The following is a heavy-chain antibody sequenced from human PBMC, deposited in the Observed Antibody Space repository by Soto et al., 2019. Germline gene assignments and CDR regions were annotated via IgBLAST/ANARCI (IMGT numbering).Heavy chain of an antibody. V-gene: IGHV3-23*01. D-gene: IGHD3-22*01. J-gene: IGHJ4*02. CDR2: LNGGGSNT. Sequence: EGQLLQSGGGLVQPGGSLRLSCKGSGFIFSSYAMSWVRQAPGKGLEWISGLNGGGSNTLYADSVQGRFTISRDNSKNTLYLQMTSLRAEDTAVYYCAKDKDGVITRSHFDYWGQGNLVTVSS. CDR1: GFIFSSYA. CDR3: AKDKDGVITRSHFDY.